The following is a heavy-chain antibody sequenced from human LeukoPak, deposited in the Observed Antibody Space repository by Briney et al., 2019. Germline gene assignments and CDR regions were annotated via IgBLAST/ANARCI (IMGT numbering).Heavy chain of an antibody. J-gene: IGHJ3*02. Sequence: GGSLRLSCAASGFTFSDYYMSWIRQAPGKGLEWLSYIYGIESTISYAASVKGRFTISRDNAKNSLYLQMNSLRAEDTAVYYCARDAYYYDSSSYYRNAFDIWGQGTVVTVSS. CDR3: ARDAYYYDSSSYYRNAFDI. V-gene: IGHV3-11*01. D-gene: IGHD3-22*01. CDR2: IYGIESTI. CDR1: GFTFSDYY.